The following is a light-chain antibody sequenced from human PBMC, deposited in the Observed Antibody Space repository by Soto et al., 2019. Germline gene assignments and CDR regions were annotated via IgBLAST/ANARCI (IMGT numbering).Light chain of an antibody. CDR2: AAS. CDR3: QQYYSYPWT. J-gene: IGKJ1*01. Sequence: AIRMTQSPSSCSASTGDRVTITCRASQGISSYLAWYQQKPGKAPKLLIYAASTLQSGVPSRFSGSGSGTDFTLTISCLQSEDFATYYCQQYYSYPWTFGQGTKVDIK. CDR1: QGISSY. V-gene: IGKV1-8*01.